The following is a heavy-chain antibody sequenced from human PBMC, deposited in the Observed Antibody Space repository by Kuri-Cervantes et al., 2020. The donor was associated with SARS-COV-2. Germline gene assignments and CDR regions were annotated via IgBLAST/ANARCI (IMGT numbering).Heavy chain of an antibody. D-gene: IGHD2-2*01. J-gene: IGHJ6*03. CDR2: ISAYNGNT. CDR3: ARGGWGSSTSHSYYYYYMDV. Sequence: ASVKVSCKASGGTFSSYTISWVRQAPGQGLEWMGWISAYNGNTNYAQKLQGRVTMTTDTSTSTAYMELSSLRSEDTAVYYCARGGWGSSTSHSYYYYYMDVWGKGTTVTVSS. V-gene: IGHV1-18*01. CDR1: GGTFSSYT.